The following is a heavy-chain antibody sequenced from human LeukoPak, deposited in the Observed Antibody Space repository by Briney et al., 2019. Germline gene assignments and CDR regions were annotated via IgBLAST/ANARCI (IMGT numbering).Heavy chain of an antibody. CDR2: ISYDGSNK. Sequence: GGSPRLSCAASGFTFSSYAMHWVRQAPGKGLEWVAVISYDGSNKYYADSVKGRFTISRDNSKNTLYLQMNSLRAEDTAVYYCASSIAAAGTKIFAMDVWGKGTTVTVSS. D-gene: IGHD6-13*01. J-gene: IGHJ6*03. CDR1: GFTFSSYA. V-gene: IGHV3-30*04. CDR3: ASSIAAAGTKIFAMDV.